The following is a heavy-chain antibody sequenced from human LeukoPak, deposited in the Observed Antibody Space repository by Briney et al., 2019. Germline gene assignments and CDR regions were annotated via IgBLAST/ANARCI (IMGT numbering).Heavy chain of an antibody. Sequence: SETLSPTCTVSDGFITNYYWSWVRQPPGKGLEFIGYVHYSGTTNHNPSLRSRVAISIDTSKNQFSLKLSSVTAADTAVYYCAREDGYSGYDYDYWGQGTLVTVSS. CDR1: DGFITNYY. D-gene: IGHD5-12*01. CDR2: VHYSGTT. V-gene: IGHV4-59*12. CDR3: AREDGYSGYDYDY. J-gene: IGHJ4*02.